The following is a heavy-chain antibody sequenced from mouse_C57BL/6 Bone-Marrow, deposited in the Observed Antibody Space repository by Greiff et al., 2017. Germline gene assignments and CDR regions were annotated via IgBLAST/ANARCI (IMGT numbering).Heavy chain of an antibody. CDR3: ARDYYGSLWYFDV. V-gene: IGHV3-8*01. D-gene: IGHD1-1*01. CDR1: GYSITSDY. J-gene: IGHJ1*03. Sequence: EVKLLESGPGLAKPSQSLSLTCSVTGYSITSDYWSWIRKFPGNKLEYMGDISYSGSTYYNPSLKSRISITRNTSKNQYYLQLNSVTTEDTATYYCARDYYGSLWYFDVWGTGTTVTVSS. CDR2: ISYSGST.